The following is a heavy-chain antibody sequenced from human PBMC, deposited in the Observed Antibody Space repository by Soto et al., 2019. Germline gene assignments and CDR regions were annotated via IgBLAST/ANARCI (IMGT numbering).Heavy chain of an antibody. Sequence: GASVEVSCRASGGTFSSYAISWVRQAPGQGLEWMGGIIPIFGTANYAQKFQGRVTITADESTSTAYMELSSLRSEDTAVYYCARDSAAAGREGYYYYGMDVWGQGTTVTVSS. D-gene: IGHD6-13*01. CDR2: IIPIFGTA. CDR1: GGTFSSYA. CDR3: ARDSAAAGREGYYYYGMDV. V-gene: IGHV1-69*13. J-gene: IGHJ6*02.